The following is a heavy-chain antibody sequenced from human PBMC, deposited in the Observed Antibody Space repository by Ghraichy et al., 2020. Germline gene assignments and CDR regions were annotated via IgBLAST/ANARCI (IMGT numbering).Heavy chain of an antibody. CDR2: MFYSGST. CDR3: ASATGLGSDFNY. J-gene: IGHJ4*02. CDR1: GGSISSSSYY. Sequence: SETLSLTCSVSGGSISSSSYYWGWIRQPPGKGLEWIGSMFYSGSTYYNPSLKSRVSISVDTSKNQFSLKLSSVTAADTALYYCASATGLGSDFNYWGQGTLVTVSS. V-gene: IGHV4-39*01. D-gene: IGHD3-16*01.